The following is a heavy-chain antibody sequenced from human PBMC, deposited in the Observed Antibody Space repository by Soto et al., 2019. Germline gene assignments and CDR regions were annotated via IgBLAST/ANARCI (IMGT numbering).Heavy chain of an antibody. V-gene: IGHV1-69*01. J-gene: IGHJ4*02. D-gene: IGHD2-15*01. CDR1: GGTFSTSS. Sequence: QLQLVQSGTEVKEPGSSVKVSCKASGGTFSTSSFVWVRQGPGQGLEWMGGIIPIFTRTNFAQKFQGRVTFSADESTRTTYMELCSLTSEDTAIYYCARDVVRSTAGDSWGQGTLVTVSS. CDR2: IIPIFTRT. CDR3: ARDVVRSTAGDS.